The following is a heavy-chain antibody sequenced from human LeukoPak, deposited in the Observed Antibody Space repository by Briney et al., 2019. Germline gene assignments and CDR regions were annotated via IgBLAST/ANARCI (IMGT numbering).Heavy chain of an antibody. CDR2: VYYSGNT. V-gene: IGHV4-59*01. CDR3: ARVHYGDYLGPFDY. Sequence: SETLSLTCTVSGGSISSYYWSWTRQPPGKGLEWIGYVYYSGNTNYKPSLKSRVTISVDTSKNQLSLKLSSVTAADTSVYYCARVHYGDYLGPFDYWGQGTLVTVSS. D-gene: IGHD4-17*01. J-gene: IGHJ4*02. CDR1: GGSISSYY.